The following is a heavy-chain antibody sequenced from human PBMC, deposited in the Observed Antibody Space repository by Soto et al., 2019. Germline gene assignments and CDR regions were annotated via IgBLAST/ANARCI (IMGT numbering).Heavy chain of an antibody. J-gene: IGHJ3*01. CDR3: ARDNGLPEVFDA. Sequence: GGSLRLSCAASGFIFSRYEMIWVRQAPGKGLEWVSYISSSGSTLFYADSVKGRFTISRDDAKNSLYLQMNSLRAEDTAVYYCARDNGLPEVFDAWGTGAMVNV. V-gene: IGHV3-48*03. CDR1: GFIFSRYE. CDR2: ISSSGSTL.